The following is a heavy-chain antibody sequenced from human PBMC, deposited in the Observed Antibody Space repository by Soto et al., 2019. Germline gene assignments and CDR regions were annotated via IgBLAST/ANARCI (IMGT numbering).Heavy chain of an antibody. CDR1: GGTFSSYA. Sequence: SVKVSCKASGGTFSSYAISWVRQAPGQGLEWMGGIIPIFGTANYAQKFQGRVTITADESTSTAYMELSSLRSEDTAVYYCATGHYYYGSGSYLSLDYYYYGMDVWGQGTTVTVSS. J-gene: IGHJ6*02. CDR2: IIPIFGTA. V-gene: IGHV1-69*13. D-gene: IGHD3-10*01. CDR3: ATGHYYYGSGSYLSLDYYYYGMDV.